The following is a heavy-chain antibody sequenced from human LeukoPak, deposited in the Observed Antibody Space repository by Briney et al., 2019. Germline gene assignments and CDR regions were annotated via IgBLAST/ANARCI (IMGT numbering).Heavy chain of an antibody. J-gene: IGHJ4*02. V-gene: IGHV3-21*01. CDR3: ARGPWVPPRSGYYH. CDR1: GFTFSSYS. CDR2: ISSSSSYI. Sequence: GGSLRLSCAASGFTFSSYSMNWVRQAPGKGLEWVSSISSSSSYIYYADSVKGRFTISRDNAKNSLYLQMNSLRAADTAVSYCARGPWVPPRSGYYHWGQGTLVTVSS. D-gene: IGHD3-22*01.